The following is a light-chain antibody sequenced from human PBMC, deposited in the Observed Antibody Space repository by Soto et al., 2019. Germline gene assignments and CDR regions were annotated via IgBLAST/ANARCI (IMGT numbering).Light chain of an antibody. CDR1: QTISSY. CDR3: QQYGSSL. CDR2: GAS. Sequence: EIVLTQSPGTLSLSPGERATLSCRASQTISSYLLWYQQKPGQAPRLLIYGASSRATGIPDRFSGSGSGTDFTLTISRLEPEDFAVYYCQQYGSSLFGQGTRLEIK. V-gene: IGKV3-20*01. J-gene: IGKJ5*01.